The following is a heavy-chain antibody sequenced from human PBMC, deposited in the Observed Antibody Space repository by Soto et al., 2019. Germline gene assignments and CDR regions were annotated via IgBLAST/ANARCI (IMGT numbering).Heavy chain of an antibody. J-gene: IGHJ4*02. CDR1: GYTFTSNY. Sequence: ASVKVSCKASGYTFTSNYMHWVRQAPGQGLEWMGIINPSGGSTSYAQKFQGRVTMTRDTSTSTVYMELSSLRSEDTAVYYCARAPYVDTAMVTMPNWGQGTLVTVSS. CDR2: INPSGGST. D-gene: IGHD5-18*01. V-gene: IGHV1-46*01. CDR3: ARAPYVDTAMVTMPN.